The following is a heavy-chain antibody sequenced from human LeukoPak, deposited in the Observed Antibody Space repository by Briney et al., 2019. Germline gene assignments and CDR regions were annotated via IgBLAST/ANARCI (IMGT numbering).Heavy chain of an antibody. CDR1: GDTFTGYY. V-gene: IGHV1-2*02. J-gene: IGHJ4*02. Sequence: ASVCGSREASGDTFTGYYMHWVRQAAVQGRAWMGWINPNSGGTNYAQKFQGRVTMTRDTSISTAYMELSRLRSDDTAVYYCARDLAAAGFDYWGQGTLVTVSS. D-gene: IGHD6-13*01. CDR2: INPNSGGT. CDR3: ARDLAAAGFDY.